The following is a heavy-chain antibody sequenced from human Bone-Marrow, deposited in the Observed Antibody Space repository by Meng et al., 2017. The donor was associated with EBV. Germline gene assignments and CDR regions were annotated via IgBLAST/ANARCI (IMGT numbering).Heavy chain of an antibody. V-gene: IGHV3-74*01. D-gene: IGHD2-21*01. CDR2: INSDGSST. CDR3: ARGGPVYCGGDCYSWPVDY. CDR1: GFTFSSYW. J-gene: IGHJ4*02. Sequence: EVQLVESXXXXVXXGGSLRLSCAASGFTFSSYWMHWVRQAPGKGLVWVSRINSDGSSTSYADSVKGRFTISRDNAKNTLYLQMNSLRAEDTAVYYCARGGPVYCGGDCYSWPVDYWGQGTLVTVSS.